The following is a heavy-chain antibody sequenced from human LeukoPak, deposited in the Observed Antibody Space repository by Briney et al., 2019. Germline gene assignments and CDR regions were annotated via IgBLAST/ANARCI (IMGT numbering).Heavy chain of an antibody. CDR3: AKQSSIAALDY. CDR2: IRYDGSSK. CDR1: GFTFSSYG. Sequence: GGSLRLSCAASGFTFSSYGMHWVRQAPGKGLEWVAFIRYDGSSKYYADSVKGRVTISRDNSKNTLYLQMNSLRAEDTAVYYCAKQSSIAALDYWGQGTLVTVSS. J-gene: IGHJ4*02. V-gene: IGHV3-30*02. D-gene: IGHD6-6*01.